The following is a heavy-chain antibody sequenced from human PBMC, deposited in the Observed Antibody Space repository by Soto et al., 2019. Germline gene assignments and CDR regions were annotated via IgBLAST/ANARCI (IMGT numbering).Heavy chain of an antibody. J-gene: IGHJ6*03. CDR3: ARVRPDCCGGRDALYYYDYTDV. D-gene: IGHD2-15*01. CDR1: GYTFTSYA. CDR2: INAGNGNT. Sequence: ASVKVSCNASGYTFTSYAMHWVRQAPGQRLEWMGWINAGNGNTKYSQKFQGRVTITRDTSASTAYMELSSLRSEDTAVYYCARVRPDCCGGRDALYYYDYTDVWGKGATVTVS. V-gene: IGHV1-3*01.